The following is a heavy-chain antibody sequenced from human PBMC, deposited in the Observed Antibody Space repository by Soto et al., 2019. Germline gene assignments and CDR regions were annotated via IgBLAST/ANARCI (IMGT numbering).Heavy chain of an antibody. J-gene: IGHJ5*02. CDR2: IIPILGIA. CDR3: ARDTPPLVGAPWGGTYWFDP. Sequence: QVQLVQSGAEVKKPGSSVKVSCKASGGTFSSYTISWVRQAPGQGLEWMGRIIPILGIANYAQKFQGRVTITADKSTSTAYMELSSLRSEVTAVYYCARDTPPLVGAPWGGTYWFDPWGQGTLVTVSS. V-gene: IGHV1-69*08. CDR1: GGTFSSYT. D-gene: IGHD1-26*01.